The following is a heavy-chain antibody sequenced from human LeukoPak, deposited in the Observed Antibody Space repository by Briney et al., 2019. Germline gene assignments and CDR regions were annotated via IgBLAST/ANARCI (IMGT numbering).Heavy chain of an antibody. CDR2: IYWDDDK. Sequence: SGPTLVKPTQTLTLPRMFSWFSLTTSAVGVGWIRQPPGKALEWLALIYWDDDKRYSPSLKSRLTITKDTSKNQVVLTMTNMDPVDTATYYCAHTIITGTTWYFDYWGQGTLVTVSS. J-gene: IGHJ4*02. CDR3: AHTIITGTTWYFDY. V-gene: IGHV2-5*02. CDR1: WFSLTTSAVG. D-gene: IGHD1-7*01.